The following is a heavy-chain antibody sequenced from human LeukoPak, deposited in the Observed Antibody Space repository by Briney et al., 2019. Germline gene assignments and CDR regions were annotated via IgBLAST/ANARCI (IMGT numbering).Heavy chain of an antibody. CDR1: GYSFTYW. D-gene: IGHD4-17*01. Sequence: NRRESLKISCKGSGYSFTYWIGWVRQMPGKGLEWMGIIYSGDSHTKYSPSFQGRVTISADKSISTAYLQWSSLEASDTAMYYCASARHGDYVWDYWGQGTLVTVSS. V-gene: IGHV5-51*01. J-gene: IGHJ4*02. CDR3: ASARHGDYVWDY. CDR2: IYSGDSHT.